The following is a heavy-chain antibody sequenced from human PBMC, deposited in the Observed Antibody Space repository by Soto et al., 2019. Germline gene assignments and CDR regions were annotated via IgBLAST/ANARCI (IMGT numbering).Heavy chain of an antibody. D-gene: IGHD6-19*01. CDR1: GGSISSSSYY. V-gene: IGHV4-39*01. CDR2: IYYSGST. CDR3: AGRGRQWLVFGSFDP. Sequence: QLQLQESGPGLVKPSETLSLTCTVSGGSISSSSYYWGWIRQPPGKGLEWIGSIYYSGSTYYNPSHKSRVTISVDTSKNRCSVKLRSFTATNTAVYYCAGRGRQWLVFGSFDPWGEGSLVAVS. J-gene: IGHJ5*02.